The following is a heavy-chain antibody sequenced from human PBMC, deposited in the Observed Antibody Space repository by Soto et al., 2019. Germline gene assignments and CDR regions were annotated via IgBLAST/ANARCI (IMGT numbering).Heavy chain of an antibody. CDR2: ITVDGGST. V-gene: IGHV3-23*01. Sequence: GGSLRLSCAASGFTFNTFALTWVRQAPGKGLEWVSSITVDGGSTYYVDSVKGRFTVSRDNSKNTLYLQMDSLGAEDTAVYYCARGSKDSYPGSRIFDFWGRGTLVTVSS. D-gene: IGHD2-15*01. CDR3: ARGSKDSYPGSRIFDF. CDR1: GFTFNTFA. J-gene: IGHJ4*02.